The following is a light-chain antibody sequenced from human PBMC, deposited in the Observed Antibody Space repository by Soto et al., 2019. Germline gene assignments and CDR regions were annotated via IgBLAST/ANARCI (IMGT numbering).Light chain of an antibody. Sequence: SVLTQPPSVSGAPGQRVTISCTGSSSNIGAGYDVHWYQQLPGTAPKLLIYGNNNRPSGVPDRFSGSKSGTSASLAITGLQAEDEADYYCQSYDSSLGYVFGTGTKSPS. CDR3: QSYDSSLGYV. J-gene: IGLJ1*01. CDR2: GNN. CDR1: SSNIGAGYD. V-gene: IGLV1-40*01.